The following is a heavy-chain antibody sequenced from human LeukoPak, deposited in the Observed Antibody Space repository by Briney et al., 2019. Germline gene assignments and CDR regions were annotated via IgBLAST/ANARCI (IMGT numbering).Heavy chain of an antibody. CDR1: GFTFSSYA. Sequence: PGGSLRLSCAASGFTFSSYAMSWVRQAPGKGPEWVSLVSGSGGSTYYADSVKGRFTISRDNSKNTLYLQTNSLRAEDTAVYYCAKVRNYDILTGYYISNYYFDYWGQGTLVTVSS. V-gene: IGHV3-23*01. CDR3: AKVRNYDILTGYYISNYYFDY. CDR2: VSGSGGST. D-gene: IGHD3-9*01. J-gene: IGHJ4*02.